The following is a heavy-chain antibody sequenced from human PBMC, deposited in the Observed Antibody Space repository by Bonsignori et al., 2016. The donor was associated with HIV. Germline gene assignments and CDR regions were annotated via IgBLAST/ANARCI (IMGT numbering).Heavy chain of an antibody. Sequence: WIRQPPGKGLEWIGSIYYSGSTYYNPSLKSRVTISVDTSKNQFSLKLSSVTAADTAVYYCARFVVVIEWGAFDIWGQGTMVTVSS. CDR2: IYYSGST. V-gene: IGHV4-39*07. J-gene: IGHJ3*02. CDR3: ARFVVVIEWGAFDI. D-gene: IGHD2-21*01.